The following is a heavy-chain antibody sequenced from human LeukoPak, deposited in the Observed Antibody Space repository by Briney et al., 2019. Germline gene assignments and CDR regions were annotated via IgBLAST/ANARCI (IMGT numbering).Heavy chain of an antibody. V-gene: IGHV4-59*04. Sequence: SETLSLTCTVSGGSISSYYWSWIRQPPGKGLEWIGYIYYSGSTYYNPSLKSRVTISVDTSKNQFSLKLSSVTAADTAVYYCARPLGSQASLNWFDPWGQGTLVTVSS. D-gene: IGHD6-13*01. CDR3: ARPLGSQASLNWFDP. CDR2: IYYSGST. J-gene: IGHJ5*02. CDR1: GGSISSYY.